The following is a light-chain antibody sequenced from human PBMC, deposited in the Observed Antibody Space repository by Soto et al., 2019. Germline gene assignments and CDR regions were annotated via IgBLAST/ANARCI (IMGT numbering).Light chain of an antibody. V-gene: IGLV1-44*01. CDR2: TDD. CDR3: STWDASLYGPV. CDR1: SSNVGTNT. J-gene: IGLJ3*02. Sequence: QSVLTQPPSVSGTPGQRVTISCSGSSSNVGTNTVHWYQHLPGTAPELLIYTDDQRPSGVPDRFSGSRSCASASLAISGLQSEDEADYYCSTWDASLYGPVFGGGTKLTVL.